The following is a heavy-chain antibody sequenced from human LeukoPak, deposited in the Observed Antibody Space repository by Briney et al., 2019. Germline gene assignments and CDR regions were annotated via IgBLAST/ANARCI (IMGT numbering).Heavy chain of an antibody. CDR2: INPSGGST. CDR3: ARGPNHYYYMDF. V-gene: IGHV1-46*01. CDR1: GYTFTSYY. J-gene: IGHJ6*03. D-gene: IGHD2-8*01. Sequence: ASVKVSCKASGYTFTSYYMHWVRQAPGQGLEWMGIINPSGGSTSYAQKFQGRVTMTTDKSINTVFMELSGLTSDDTALYYCARGPNHYYYMDFWGKGTTVSVSS.